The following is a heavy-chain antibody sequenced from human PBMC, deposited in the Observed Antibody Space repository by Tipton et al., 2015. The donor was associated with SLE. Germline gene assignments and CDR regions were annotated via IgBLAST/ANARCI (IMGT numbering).Heavy chain of an antibody. CDR3: ATAGITGTPGWFDP. Sequence: TLSLTCAVSGYSISSGYYWGWIRQPPGKGLEWIGSIYHSGSTYYNPSLKSRVTISVDTSKNQFFLKLSSVTAADTAVYYCATAGITGTPGWFDPWGQGTLVTVSS. J-gene: IGHJ5*02. CDR2: IYHSGST. V-gene: IGHV4-38-2*01. D-gene: IGHD1-20*01. CDR1: GYSISSGYY.